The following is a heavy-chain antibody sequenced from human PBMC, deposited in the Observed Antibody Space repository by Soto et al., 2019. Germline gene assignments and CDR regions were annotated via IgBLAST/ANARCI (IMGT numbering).Heavy chain of an antibody. CDR3: ARGGRSGSYGYFEY. V-gene: IGHV1-18*04. Sequence: ASVKVSCKASGHTFISYSISWVRQAPGQGLEWMGWISAYNGDTNYAQKLQGRVTMATDTSTSTAYMELRSLRSDDTAVYYCARGGRSGSYGYFEYWGQGTLVTVSS. CDR1: GHTFISYS. D-gene: IGHD1-26*01. CDR2: ISAYNGDT. J-gene: IGHJ4*02.